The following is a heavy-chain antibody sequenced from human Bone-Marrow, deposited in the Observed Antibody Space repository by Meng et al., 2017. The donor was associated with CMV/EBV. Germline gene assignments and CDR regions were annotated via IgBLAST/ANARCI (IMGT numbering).Heavy chain of an antibody. Sequence: GESLKISCAASGFTFSSYGMHWVRQAPGKGLEWVAFIQYDGSNKYYADSVKGRFTISRDNAKNSLYLQMNSLRAEDTALYYCAKDIAAAGSSPDYWGQGTLVTVSS. J-gene: IGHJ4*02. CDR2: IQYDGSNK. CDR3: AKDIAAAGSSPDY. D-gene: IGHD6-13*01. V-gene: IGHV3-30*02. CDR1: GFTFSSYG.